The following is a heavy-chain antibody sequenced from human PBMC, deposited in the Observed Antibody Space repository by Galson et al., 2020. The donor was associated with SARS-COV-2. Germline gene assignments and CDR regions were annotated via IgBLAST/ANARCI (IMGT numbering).Heavy chain of an antibody. V-gene: IGHV3-30*03. J-gene: IGHJ4*02. Sequence: TGGSLRLSCAASGLTFYSYAMHWVRQAPGKGLEWVAVISYDGSNKYYGDSVKRRFTISRDNSKNSLYLQMNSLRADGTAVYYCARGGGILYTYFDYWGQGTLVTGSS. D-gene: IGHD2-15*01. CDR3: ARGGGILYTYFDY. CDR2: ISYDGSNK. CDR1: GLTFYSYA.